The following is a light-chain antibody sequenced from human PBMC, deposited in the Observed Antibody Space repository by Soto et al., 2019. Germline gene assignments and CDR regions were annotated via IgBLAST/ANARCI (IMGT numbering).Light chain of an antibody. J-gene: IGKJ1*01. CDR1: QSVSNNY. CDR2: GAS. CDR3: QQSYSNPWT. V-gene: IGKV3-20*01. Sequence: EIVLTQSPGTLSLSPGERATLSCRASQSVSNNYLAWYQQKPGQAPRLLIYGASNRATGIPDRFSGSGSGTDFTLTISSLQPEDFATYYCQQSYSNPWTFGQGTKVDIK.